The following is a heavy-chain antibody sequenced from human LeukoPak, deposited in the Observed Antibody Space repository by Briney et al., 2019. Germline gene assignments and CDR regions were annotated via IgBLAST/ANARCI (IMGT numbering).Heavy chain of an antibody. J-gene: IGHJ4*02. CDR1: GYSISSGYY. CDR3: AKRYCSSTNCYDDRGAFDY. V-gene: IGHV4-38-2*02. D-gene: IGHD2-2*01. Sequence: TSETLSLTCTVSGYSISSGYYWDWIRQPPGRGLEWIGSIYHSGSTYYNPSLKSRVTISVDTSKNQFSLKLSSVTAADTAVYYCAKRYCSSTNCYDDRGAFDYWGQGTLVTVSS. CDR2: IYHSGST.